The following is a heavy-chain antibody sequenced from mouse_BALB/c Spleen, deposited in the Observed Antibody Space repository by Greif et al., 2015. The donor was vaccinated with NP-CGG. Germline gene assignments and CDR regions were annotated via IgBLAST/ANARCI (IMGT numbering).Heavy chain of an antibody. CDR3: ATLFAWFAY. CDR1: GFSLTSYG. CDR2: IWAGGST. J-gene: IGHJ3*01. V-gene: IGHV2-9*02. Sequence: MHLVESGPGLVAPSQSLSITCTVSGFSLTSYGVHWVRQPPGKGLEWLGVIWAGGSTNYNSALMSRLSISKDNSKSQVFLKMNSLQTDDTAMYYCATLFAWFAYWGQGTLVTVSA.